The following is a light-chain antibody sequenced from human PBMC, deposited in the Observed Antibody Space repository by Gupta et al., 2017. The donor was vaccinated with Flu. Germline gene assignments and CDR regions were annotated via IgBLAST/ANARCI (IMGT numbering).Light chain of an antibody. CDR1: QSRLHSLGHNY. V-gene: IGKV2-28*01. Sequence: VTPGEPSSISCRSTQSRLHSLGHNYSDCYLQNPGQSPQLLIYLGSRPASGVPDRFSGIGSATDFTLTISIVDAEDVGVYYCRQALQTPYTFGQGTMMEIK. J-gene: IGKJ2*01. CDR2: LGS. CDR3: RQALQTPYT.